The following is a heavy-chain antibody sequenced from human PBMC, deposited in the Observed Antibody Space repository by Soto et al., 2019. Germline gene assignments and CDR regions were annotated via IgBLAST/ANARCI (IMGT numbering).Heavy chain of an antibody. V-gene: IGHV4-34*01. Sequence: SETLSLTCAVYGGSFSGYYWSWIRQPPGKGLEWIGEINHSGSTNYNPSLKSRVTISVDTSKNQSSLKLSSVTAADTAVYYCARAQLWLRYMIFWGQGTLVIVSS. D-gene: IGHD5-18*01. CDR3: ARAQLWLRYMIF. J-gene: IGHJ4*02. CDR2: INHSGST. CDR1: GGSFSGYY.